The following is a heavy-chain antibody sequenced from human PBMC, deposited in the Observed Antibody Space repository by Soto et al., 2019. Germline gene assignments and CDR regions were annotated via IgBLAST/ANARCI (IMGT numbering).Heavy chain of an antibody. V-gene: IGHV5-51*01. CDR3: ARHAQYYDFWSGYYRSYYYYYYGMDV. CDR2: IYPGDSDT. CDR1: GYSFTSYW. J-gene: IGHJ6*02. D-gene: IGHD3-3*01. Sequence: PGESLKISCKGSGYSFTSYWIGWVRQMPGKGLEWMGIIYPGDSDTRYSPSFQGQVTISADKSISTAYLQWSSLKASDTAMYYCARHAQYYDFWSGYYRSYYYYYYGMDVWGQGTTVTSP.